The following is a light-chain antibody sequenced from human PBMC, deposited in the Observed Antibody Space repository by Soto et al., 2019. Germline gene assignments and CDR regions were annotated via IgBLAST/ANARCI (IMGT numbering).Light chain of an antibody. J-gene: IGKJ4*01. CDR1: QGISSA. CDR3: QQFNDYPLT. V-gene: IGKV1D-13*01. CDR2: DAS. Sequence: AIQLTQSPSSLSASVGDRVTITCRASQGISSALAWYQQKPGKTPNLLIYDASFLKSGVPSRFSGSGSGTDFTLTISSLQPEDFATYYCQQFNDYPLTLGGGTKVEI.